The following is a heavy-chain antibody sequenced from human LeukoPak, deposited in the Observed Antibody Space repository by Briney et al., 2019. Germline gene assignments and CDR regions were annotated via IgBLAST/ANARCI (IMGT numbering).Heavy chain of an antibody. CDR2: INHSGST. Sequence: PSETLSLTCTVSGGSISSYYWSWIRQPPGKGLEWIGEINHSGSTYYNPSLKSRVTISVDTSKNQFSLKLSSVTAADTAVYYRASVVPLPEYYFDYWGQGTLVTVSS. CDR3: ASVVPLPEYYFDY. D-gene: IGHD6-6*01. CDR1: GGSISSYY. J-gene: IGHJ4*02. V-gene: IGHV4-34*01.